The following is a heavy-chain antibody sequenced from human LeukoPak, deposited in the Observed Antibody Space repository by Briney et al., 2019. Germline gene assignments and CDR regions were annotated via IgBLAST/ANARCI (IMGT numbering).Heavy chain of an antibody. CDR1: GGSISSSSYY. CDR3: ARLYGSGSYYHGYFQH. D-gene: IGHD3-10*01. CDR2: IYYSGNT. J-gene: IGHJ1*01. V-gene: IGHV4-39*01. Sequence: KPSETLSLTCTVSGGSISSSSYYWGWIRQPPGKGLEWIGSIYYSGNTYYKPSLKSRVTMSVDTSKNQFSLKLGSVTAADTAVYYCARLYGSGSYYHGYFQHWGQGALVTVSS.